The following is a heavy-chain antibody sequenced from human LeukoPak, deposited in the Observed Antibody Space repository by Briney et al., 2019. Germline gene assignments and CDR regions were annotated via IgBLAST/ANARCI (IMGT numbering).Heavy chain of an antibody. CDR3: ARTPPDGYNRYYFDY. CDR1: GGTFSSYA. D-gene: IGHD5-24*01. CDR2: IIPIFGTA. Sequence: SVKVSCKASGGTFSSYAISWVRQAPGQGLEWMGRIIPIFGTANYAEKFQGRVTITTDESTSTAYMELSSLRSEDTAVYYCARTPPDGYNRYYFDYWGQGTLVTVSS. J-gene: IGHJ4*02. V-gene: IGHV1-69*05.